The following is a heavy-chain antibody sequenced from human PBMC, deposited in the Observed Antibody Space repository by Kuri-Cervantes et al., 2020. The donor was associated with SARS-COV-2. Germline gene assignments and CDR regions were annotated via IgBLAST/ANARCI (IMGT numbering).Heavy chain of an antibody. Sequence: ETLSLTCAASGFSFNSFWMTWVRQAPGKGPEWVANIKEDGSEKHYVDSVKGRFTISRDNAKNSLYLQMNSLRAEDTAVYYCARVLGAYDYCDYWGQGTLVTVSS. V-gene: IGHV3-7*01. CDR1: GFSFNSFW. CDR2: IKEDGSEK. D-gene: IGHD5-12*01. J-gene: IGHJ4*02. CDR3: ARVLGAYDYCDY.